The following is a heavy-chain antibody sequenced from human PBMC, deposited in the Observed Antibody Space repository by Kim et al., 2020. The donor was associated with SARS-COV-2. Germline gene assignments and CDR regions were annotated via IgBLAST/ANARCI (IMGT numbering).Heavy chain of an antibody. V-gene: IGHV3-7*01. Sequence: GGSLRLSCAASGFTFSSYWMSWVRQAPGKGLEWAANIKQDGSEKYYVDSVKGRFTISRDNAKNSLYLQMNSLRAEDTAVYYCARSVGSGWYRPFYFDYWGQGTLVTVSS. J-gene: IGHJ4*02. CDR2: IKQDGSEK. D-gene: IGHD6-19*01. CDR1: GFTFSSYW. CDR3: ARSVGSGWYRPFYFDY.